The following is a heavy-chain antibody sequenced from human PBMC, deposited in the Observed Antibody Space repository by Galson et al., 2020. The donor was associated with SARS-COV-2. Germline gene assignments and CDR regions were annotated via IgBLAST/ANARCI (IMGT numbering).Heavy chain of an antibody. J-gene: IGHJ6*03. CDR1: GFTFSSYG. Sequence: GGSLRLSCAASGFTFSSYGMHWVRQPPGKGLEWVAVISYDGSNKYYTDSVKGRFTISRDNSKSTLFLQMNSLRAEDTAVYYCGRGPNYYYMDVWGKGTTVTFSS. CDR2: ISYDGSNK. CDR3: GRGPNYYYMDV. V-gene: IGHV3-30*03.